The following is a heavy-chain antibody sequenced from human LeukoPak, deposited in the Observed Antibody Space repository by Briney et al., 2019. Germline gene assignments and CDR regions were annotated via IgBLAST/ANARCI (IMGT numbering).Heavy chain of an antibody. CDR3: AKPIVGANGHFDY. V-gene: IGHV3-30*18. D-gene: IGHD1-26*01. Sequence: GGSLRLSCAASGXTFSSYGVHWVRQAPGKGLEWVAVISYDGSNKYYADSVKGRFTISRDNSKNTLYLQMNSLRAEDTAVYYCAKPIVGANGHFDYWGQGTLVTVSS. J-gene: IGHJ4*02. CDR2: ISYDGSNK. CDR1: GXTFSSYG.